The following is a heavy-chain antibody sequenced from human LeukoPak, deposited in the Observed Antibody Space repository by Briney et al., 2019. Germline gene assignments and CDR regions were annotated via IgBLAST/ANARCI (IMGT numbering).Heavy chain of an antibody. D-gene: IGHD3-10*01. V-gene: IGHV3-7*01. J-gene: IGHJ4*02. CDR1: GFTCGNHW. CDR2: IKEDGSET. CDR3: ARDRGFFLFDY. Sequence: GGSLRLSCAASGFTCGNHWMTWVRQAPGKGLEWLAHIKEDGSETAYVDSVRGRFTISRDNAKNSLYLQMGSLRDEDTAVYYCARDRGFFLFDYWGQGTLVSVSS.